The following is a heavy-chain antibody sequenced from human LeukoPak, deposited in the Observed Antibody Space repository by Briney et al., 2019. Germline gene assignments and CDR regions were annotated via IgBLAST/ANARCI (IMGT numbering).Heavy chain of an antibody. CDR2: INPNSGDT. D-gene: IGHD3-10*01. Sequence: VASVKVSCKASGYTSTGYYMHWVRQAPGQGLEWMGWINPNSGDTNYAQKFQGRVTMTRDTSISTAYMDLSRLTSDDTAVYYCARDRSQGRDFDYWGQGTLVTVSS. V-gene: IGHV1-2*02. J-gene: IGHJ4*02. CDR1: GYTSTGYY. CDR3: ARDRSQGRDFDY.